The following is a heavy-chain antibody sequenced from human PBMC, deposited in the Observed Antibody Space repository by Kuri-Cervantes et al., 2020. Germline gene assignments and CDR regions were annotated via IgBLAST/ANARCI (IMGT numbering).Heavy chain of an antibody. D-gene: IGHD6-13*01. CDR3: AREIAAAGTLTFDY. V-gene: IGHV1-46*01. CDR1: GYIFTSCE. CDR2: INPSGGST. Sequence: ASVKVSCKASGYIFTSCETNWVRQAPGQGLEWMGIINPSGGSTSYAQKFQGRVTMTRDTSTSTVYMELSSLRSEDTAVYYCAREIAAAGTLTFDYWGQGTLVTVSS. J-gene: IGHJ4*02.